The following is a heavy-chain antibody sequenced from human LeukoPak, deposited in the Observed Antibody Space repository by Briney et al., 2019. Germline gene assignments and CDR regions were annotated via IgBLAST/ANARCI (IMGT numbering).Heavy chain of an antibody. CDR1: GGSISSYY. Sequence: SETLSLTCTVSGGSISSYYWSWIRQPPGKGLEWIGYIYYSGSTNYNPSLKSRVTMSVDTSKNQFSLKLSSVTAADTAVYYCATYSGGHIDCWGQGSLVTVSS. D-gene: IGHD5-12*01. CDR2: IYYSGST. CDR3: ATYSGGHIDC. V-gene: IGHV4-59*01. J-gene: IGHJ4*02.